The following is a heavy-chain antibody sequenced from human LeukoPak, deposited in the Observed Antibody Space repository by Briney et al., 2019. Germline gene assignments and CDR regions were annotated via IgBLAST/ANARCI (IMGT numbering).Heavy chain of an antibody. CDR1: GGSFSGYY. J-gene: IGHJ4*02. CDR3: RFSGWYRGYYFDY. D-gene: IGHD6-19*01. Sequence: SETLSLTCAVYGGSFSGYYWSWIRQPPGKGLEWIGEINHSGSTNYNPSLKSRVTISVDTSKNQFSLKLSSVTAADTAVYYCRFSGWYRGYYFDYWGQGTLVTVSS. CDR2: INHSGST. V-gene: IGHV4-34*01.